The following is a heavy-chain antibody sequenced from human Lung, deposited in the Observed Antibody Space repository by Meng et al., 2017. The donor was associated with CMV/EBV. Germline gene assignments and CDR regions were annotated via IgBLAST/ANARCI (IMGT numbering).Heavy chain of an antibody. CDR3: AKAYSSSWYRENYDY. V-gene: IGHV3-23*01. CDR1: GFTFSNFA. D-gene: IGHD6-13*01. CDR2: ITASGGST. J-gene: IGHJ4*02. Sequence: GESLKISCAASGFTFSNFAMSWVRLPPGKGLQWVSPITASGGSTYYADSVKGRFTVSRDNSKSTLYLQMNSLRAEDTAIYYCAKAYSSSWYRENYDYWGQGXLVTVSS.